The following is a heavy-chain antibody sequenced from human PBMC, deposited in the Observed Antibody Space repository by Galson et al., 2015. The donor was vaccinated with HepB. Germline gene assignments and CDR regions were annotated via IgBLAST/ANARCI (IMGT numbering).Heavy chain of an antibody. V-gene: IGHV1-18*01. CDR1: GYTFTSYG. CDR3: ARVSMGYDNGRYWFDP. D-gene: IGHD1-1*01. CDR2: ISAYNGNT. J-gene: IGHJ5*02. Sequence: SVKVSCKASGYTFTSYGISWVRQAPGQGLEWMGWISAYNGNTNYAQKLQGRVTMTTDTSTSTAYMELRSLRSDDTAVYYCARVSMGYDNGRYWFDPWGQGTLVTVSS.